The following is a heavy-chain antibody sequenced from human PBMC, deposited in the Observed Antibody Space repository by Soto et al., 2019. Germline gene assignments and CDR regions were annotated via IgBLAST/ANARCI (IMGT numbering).Heavy chain of an antibody. J-gene: IGHJ5*02. CDR2: MNSKTAGGTT. CDR1: GFTFINAW. Sequence: GGSLRLSCRASGFTFINAWMSWVREAPGKGREWVGRMNSKTAGGTTDYAGPVKGRFTISREDSRQTLYVQMSNLRADDTAVYYGIAIIQKRKWELGPWGQGT. V-gene: IGHV3-15*05. D-gene: IGHD1-26*01. CDR3: IAIIQKRKWELGP.